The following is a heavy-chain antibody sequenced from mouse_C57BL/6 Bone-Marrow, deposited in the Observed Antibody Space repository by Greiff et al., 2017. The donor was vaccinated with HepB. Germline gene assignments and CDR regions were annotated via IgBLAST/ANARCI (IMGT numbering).Heavy chain of an antibody. CDR2: ILPGSGST. Sequence: VQVVESGAELMKPGASVKLSCKATGYTFTGYWIEWVKQRPGHGLEWIGEILPGSGSTNYNEKFKGKATFTADTSSTTAYMQLSSLTTEDSAIYYCARSITTVVATGYFDYWGQGTTLTVSS. J-gene: IGHJ2*01. CDR3: ARSITTVVATGYFDY. CDR1: GYTFTGYW. D-gene: IGHD1-1*01. V-gene: IGHV1-9*01.